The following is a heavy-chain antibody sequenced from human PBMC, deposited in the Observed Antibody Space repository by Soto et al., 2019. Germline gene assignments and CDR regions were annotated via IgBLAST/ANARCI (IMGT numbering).Heavy chain of an antibody. CDR2: IYYTGAT. J-gene: IGHJ4*02. CDR1: SGSISSGNW. V-gene: IGHV4-4*02. CDR3: ARVFSSGSGWMYYFDF. Sequence: QVQLQESGPGLVESSGTLSLTCEVSSGSISSGNWWSWVRQPPGKGLEWIGEIYYTGATNYNPSLKSRVTRTIDKSKDQFSLNLRSATAADTAVYYCARVFSSGSGWMYYFDFWGQGILVSVSS. D-gene: IGHD6-25*01.